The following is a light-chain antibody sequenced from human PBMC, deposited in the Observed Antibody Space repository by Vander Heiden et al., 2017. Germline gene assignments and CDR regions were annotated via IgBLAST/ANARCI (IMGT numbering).Light chain of an antibody. CDR3: QQYYSTPYT. CDR1: QSILYSSNNKNY. CDR2: WAS. J-gene: IGKJ2*01. V-gene: IGKV4-1*01. Sequence: VMTQSPDSLAVSLCERATINCKSSQSILYSSNNKNYLAWYQQKPGQPPKLLIYWASTRESGVPDRFSGSGSGTDFTLTISSLQAGDVAVYYCQQYYSTPYTFGQGTKLEIK.